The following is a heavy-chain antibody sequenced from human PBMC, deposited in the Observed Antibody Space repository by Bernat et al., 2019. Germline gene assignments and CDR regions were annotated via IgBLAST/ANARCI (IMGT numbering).Heavy chain of an antibody. J-gene: IGHJ4*02. V-gene: IGHV3-48*03. Sequence: EVQLVESGGGLVQPGGSLRLSCAASGFAFSNYEMNWVRQAPGKGLEWLSYIETDGSRTYYAGSVKGRFTISRDNAKDSLYLQMNSLRAEDTAVYYCARRNYYFDYWGQGTLVTVSS. CDR3: ARRNYYFDY. CDR1: GFAFSNYE. CDR2: IETDGSRT.